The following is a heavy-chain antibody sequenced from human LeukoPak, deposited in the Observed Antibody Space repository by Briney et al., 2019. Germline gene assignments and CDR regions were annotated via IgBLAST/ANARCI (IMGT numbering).Heavy chain of an antibody. CDR1: GLTGSHNY. J-gene: IGHJ4*02. D-gene: IGHD6-13*01. CDR3: AREGASSSFGY. CDR2: LYSGGNT. V-gene: IGHV3-53*01. Sequence: GGSLRLSCAASGLTGSHNYMSWVRQAPGKGLEWVSVLYSGGNTYHADSVKGRFTISRDNSKNTLYLQMNSLRAEDTAVYYCAREGASSSFGYWGQGTLVTVSS.